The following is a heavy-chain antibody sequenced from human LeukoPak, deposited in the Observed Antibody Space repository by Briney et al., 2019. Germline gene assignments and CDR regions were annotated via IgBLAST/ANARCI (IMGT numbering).Heavy chain of an antibody. CDR2: IYYSGST. V-gene: IGHV4-39*07. CDR1: GGSISSNSYY. CDR3: AIYSYGINGDYSLYPYYFDY. Sequence: SETLSLTCAVSGGSISSNSYYWGWIRQPPGKGLEWIGSIYYSGSTYYNPSLKSRVTISVDTSKNQFSLKLSSVTAADTAVYYCAIYSYGINGDYSLYPYYFDYWGQGTLVTVSS. J-gene: IGHJ4*02. D-gene: IGHD5-18*01.